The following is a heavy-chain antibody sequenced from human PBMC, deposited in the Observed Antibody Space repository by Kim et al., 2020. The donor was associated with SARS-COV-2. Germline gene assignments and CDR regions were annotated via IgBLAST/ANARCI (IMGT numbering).Heavy chain of an antibody. Sequence: GGSLRLSCAASGFTFSSYEMNWVRQAPGKGLEWVSYISTSGSNIYNADSVKGRFTISRDNAKDSLYLQMNSLRAEDTAVYYCARMNPMAVPGTWYFLLWGRGTLVTVSS. D-gene: IGHD6-19*01. CDR1: GFTFSSYE. CDR2: ISTSGSNI. CDR3: ARMNPMAVPGTWYFLL. J-gene: IGHJ2*01. V-gene: IGHV3-48*03.